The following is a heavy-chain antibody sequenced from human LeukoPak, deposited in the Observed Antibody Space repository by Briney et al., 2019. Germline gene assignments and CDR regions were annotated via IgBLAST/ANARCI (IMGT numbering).Heavy chain of an antibody. Sequence: PGGSLRLSCAASGFTFSHFWMSWVRQAPGKGLEWVAYIKKTGSETYYVDSVKGRFTITRDNTRSSLFLQTYSLRAEDTAVYFCAREDGYCSGGNCYSYFDSWGQGTLVTVSS. CDR3: AREDGYCSGGNCYSYFDS. CDR2: IKKTGSET. CDR1: GFTFSHFW. V-gene: IGHV3-7*01. D-gene: IGHD2-15*01. J-gene: IGHJ4*02.